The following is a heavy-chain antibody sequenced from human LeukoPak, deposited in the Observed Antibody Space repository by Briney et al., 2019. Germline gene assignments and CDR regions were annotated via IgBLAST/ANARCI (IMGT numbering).Heavy chain of an antibody. CDR1: GFTFSNYG. CDR3: ARRGYTYGEFDY. Sequence: GGSLRLSCAASGFTFSNYGMAWVRPVPGQGLQWVSAISDSGSSTYYTDSVKGRFTISRDNSKNTLYLQMSSLRAEDTAVYYCARRGYTYGEFDYWGQGTLVTVSS. D-gene: IGHD5-18*01. V-gene: IGHV3-23*01. CDR2: ISDSGSST. J-gene: IGHJ4*02.